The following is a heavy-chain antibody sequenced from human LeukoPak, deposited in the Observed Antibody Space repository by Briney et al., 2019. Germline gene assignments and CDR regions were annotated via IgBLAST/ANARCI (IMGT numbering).Heavy chain of an antibody. CDR2: INPSGGST. CDR1: GYTFTSYY. CDR3: ARASRVTPFDP. J-gene: IGHJ5*02. V-gene: IGHV1-46*01. D-gene: IGHD4-23*01. Sequence: ASVKVSCKASGYTFTSYYMHWVRQAPGQGLEWVGIINPSGGSTSYAQKFQGRVTMTRDMSTSTVYMELSSLRSEDTAVYYCARASRVTPFDPWGQGTLVTVSS.